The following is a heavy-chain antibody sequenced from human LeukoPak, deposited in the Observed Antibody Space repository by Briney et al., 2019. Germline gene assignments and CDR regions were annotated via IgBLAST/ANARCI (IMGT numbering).Heavy chain of an antibody. D-gene: IGHD3-22*01. V-gene: IGHV3-53*01. CDR2: IYSGGST. CDR3: XRGVGHYYDSSGDAFDI. Sequence: GGSLRLSCAASGFTVSSNYMSWVRQAPGKGLEWVSVIYSGGSTYYADSVKGRFTISRDNSKNTLYLQMNSLRAEDTAVYYCXRGVGHYYDSSGDAFDIWGQGTMVTVSS. CDR1: GFTVSSNY. J-gene: IGHJ3*02.